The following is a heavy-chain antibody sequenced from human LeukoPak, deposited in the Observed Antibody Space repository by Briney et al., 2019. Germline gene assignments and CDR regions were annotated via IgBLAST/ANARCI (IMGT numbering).Heavy chain of an antibody. CDR3: AARGYSAPAPDY. J-gene: IGHJ4*02. D-gene: IGHD5-18*01. V-gene: IGHV4-39*07. Sequence: SETLSLTCRVSGGSISSTSYYWGWIRQPPGKGLEWIASIYHSGETFYNPSLESRVAISVDTSNNEVFLDLYSVTAADTAVYYCAARGYSAPAPDYWGQGTLVTVSS. CDR1: GGSISSTSYY. CDR2: IYHSGET.